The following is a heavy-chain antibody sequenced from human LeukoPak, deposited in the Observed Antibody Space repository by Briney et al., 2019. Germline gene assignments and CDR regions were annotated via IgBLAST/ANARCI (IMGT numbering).Heavy chain of an antibody. V-gene: IGHV3-53*04. CDR2: IYGGGGT. CDR3: ARVGVGTVAGNYFDD. Sequence: GGSLRLSCTASGFSVSNSYLTWVRQAPGKWLDWVPLIYGGGGTYYADSVKGRFTISRHNSENTLYLEMNSLRPEDTAVYYCARVGVGTVAGNYFDDWGQGTLVTVSP. D-gene: IGHD6-19*01. J-gene: IGHJ4*02. CDR1: GFSVSNSY.